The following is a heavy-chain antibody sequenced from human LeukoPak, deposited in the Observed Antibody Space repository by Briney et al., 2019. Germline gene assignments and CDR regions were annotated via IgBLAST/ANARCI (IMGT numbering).Heavy chain of an antibody. CDR3: ARGYSGSYYGFDS. CDR1: GYPFNRYA. Sequence: ASVKVSCKTSGYPFNRYAMNWVRQAPGQGLECMGWINTATGDPMYAQGFTGRFVFSFDTSVSTAYLQIRSLKTEDTAVYYCARGYSGSYYGFDSWGQGTLVTVSS. CDR2: INTATGDP. J-gene: IGHJ4*02. V-gene: IGHV7-4-1*02. D-gene: IGHD1-26*01.